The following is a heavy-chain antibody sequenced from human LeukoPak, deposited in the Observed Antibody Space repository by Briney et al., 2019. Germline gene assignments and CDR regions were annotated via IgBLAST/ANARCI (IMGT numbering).Heavy chain of an antibody. J-gene: IGHJ6*03. Sequence: SETLSLTCTVSGGSISSYYWSWIRQPPGKGLEWIGYIYYSGSTNYNPSLKSRVTISVDTSKNQFSLKLSSVTAADTAVYYCARAPRVYYYYMDVWGKGTTVTISS. D-gene: IGHD5-24*01. V-gene: IGHV4-59*01. CDR2: IYYSGST. CDR3: ARAPRVYYYYMDV. CDR1: GGSISSYY.